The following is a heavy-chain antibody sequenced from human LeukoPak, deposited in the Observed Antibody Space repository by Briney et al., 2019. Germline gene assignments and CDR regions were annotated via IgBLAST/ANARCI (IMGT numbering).Heavy chain of an antibody. Sequence: ASVKVSCKASGGTFSSYAISWVRQAPGQGLEWMGRIIPILGIANYAQKFQGRVTITADKSTSTAYMELSSLRSEDTAVYYCAKDFTTYYYDSSGYSPTVWGQGTLVTVSS. CDR1: GGTFSSYA. CDR2: IIPILGIA. D-gene: IGHD3-22*01. CDR3: AKDFTTYYYDSSGYSPTV. V-gene: IGHV1-69*04. J-gene: IGHJ4*02.